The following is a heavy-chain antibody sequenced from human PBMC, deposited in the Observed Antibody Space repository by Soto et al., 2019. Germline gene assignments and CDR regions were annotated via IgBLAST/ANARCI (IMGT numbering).Heavy chain of an antibody. CDR2: IYHSGST. V-gene: IGHV4-4*02. Sequence: SETLSLTCAVSGGSISSSNWWSWVRQPPGKGLEWIGEIYHSGSTNYNPSLKSRVTISVDKSKNQFSLKLSSVTAADTAVYYCARFIVVVVAATYYNWFDPWGQGTLVTVSS. CDR1: GGSISSSNW. D-gene: IGHD2-15*01. J-gene: IGHJ5*02. CDR3: ARFIVVVVAATYYNWFDP.